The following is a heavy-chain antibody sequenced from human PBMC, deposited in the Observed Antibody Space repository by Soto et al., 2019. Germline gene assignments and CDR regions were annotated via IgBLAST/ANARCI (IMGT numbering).Heavy chain of an antibody. V-gene: IGHV4-31*03. J-gene: IGHJ6*02. Sequence: QVQLQESGPGLVKPSQTLSLTCTVSGGSISSGGDYWSWIRQHPGKGLEWIGYIYYSGSTYYNPSLKSRVTLSVDTSKNRFSLKLSSMTAADTAVYYCARATPYYYYGMDVWGQGTTVTVSS. CDR1: GGSISSGGDY. CDR2: IYYSGST. CDR3: ARATPYYYYGMDV. D-gene: IGHD2-15*01.